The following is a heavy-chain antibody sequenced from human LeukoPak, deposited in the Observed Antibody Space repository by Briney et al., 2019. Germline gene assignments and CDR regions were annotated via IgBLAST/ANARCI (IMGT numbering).Heavy chain of an antibody. CDR2: IKQDGSEK. CDR3: ARGGPQSNSGSQVIYYYGMDV. CDR1: GFTFSSYW. J-gene: IGHJ6*02. Sequence: GGSLRLSCAASGFTFSSYWMSWVRQAPGKGLEWVANIKQDGSEKYYVDSVKGRFTISRDNAKNSLYLQMNSLRAEDTAVYYCARGGPQSNSGSQVIYYYGMDVWGQGTTVTVSS. V-gene: IGHV3-7*01. D-gene: IGHD1-26*01.